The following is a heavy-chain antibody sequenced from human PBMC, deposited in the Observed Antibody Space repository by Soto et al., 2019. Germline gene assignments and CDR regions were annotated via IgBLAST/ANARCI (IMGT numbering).Heavy chain of an antibody. Sequence: ASVKVSCKASGYTFTSYGITWVRQAPGQGLEYTGWISAYNGNTNYAQKLQGRVTMTADTSTNTAYMELRSLRSDDTAVYYCARYCSGGSCDSNTAFDIWGQGTMVTVSS. CDR1: GYTFTSYG. CDR2: ISAYNGNT. V-gene: IGHV1-18*01. D-gene: IGHD2-15*01. CDR3: ARYCSGGSCDSNTAFDI. J-gene: IGHJ3*02.